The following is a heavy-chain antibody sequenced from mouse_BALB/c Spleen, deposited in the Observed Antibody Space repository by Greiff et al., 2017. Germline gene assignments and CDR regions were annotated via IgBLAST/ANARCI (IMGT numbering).Heavy chain of an antibody. CDR1: GYTFTDYN. Sequence: VQLKQSGPELVKPGASVKIPCKASGYTFTDYNMDWVKQSHGKSLEWIGDINPNNGGTIYNQKFKGKATLTVDKSSSTAYMELRSLTSEDTAVYYCARWADERFAYWGQGTLVTVSA. CDR2: INPNNGGT. J-gene: IGHJ3*01. CDR3: ARWADERFAY. V-gene: IGHV1-18*01.